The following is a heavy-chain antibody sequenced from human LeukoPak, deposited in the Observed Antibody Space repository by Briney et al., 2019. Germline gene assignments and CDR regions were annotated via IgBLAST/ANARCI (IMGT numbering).Heavy chain of an antibody. CDR2: IIPIFGTA. J-gene: IGHJ4*02. V-gene: IGHV1-69*13. Sequence: ASVKVSCKASGGTFSSYAISWVRQAPGQGLEWMGGIIPIFGTANYAQKFQGRVTITADESTSTAYMELCSLKSEDTAVYYCARSGVYCSSTSCYLTGQKDYWGQGTLVTVS. D-gene: IGHD2-2*01. CDR3: ARSGVYCSSTSCYLTGQKDY. CDR1: GGTFSSYA.